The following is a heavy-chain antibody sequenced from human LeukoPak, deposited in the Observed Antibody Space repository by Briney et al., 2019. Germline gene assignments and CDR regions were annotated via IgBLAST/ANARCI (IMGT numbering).Heavy chain of an antibody. CDR3: ARVRGAGGDQSPVAFDI. CDR2: INHSGST. D-gene: IGHD2-21*02. V-gene: IGHV4-34*01. Sequence: PSETLSLTCAVYGGSFSGYYWSWIRQPPGKGLEWIGEINHSGSTNYNPSLKSRVTISVDTSKNQFSLKLSSVTAADTAVYYCARVRGAGGDQSPVAFDIWGQGTMVTVSS. CDR1: GGSFSGYY. J-gene: IGHJ3*02.